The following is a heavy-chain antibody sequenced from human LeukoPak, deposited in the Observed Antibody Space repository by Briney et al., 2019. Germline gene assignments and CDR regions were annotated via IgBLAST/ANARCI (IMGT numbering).Heavy chain of an antibody. V-gene: IGHV1-46*01. Sequence: GASVTVSCKASGYPFTSYHMHWARPAPGKGVEWMGLLRASGGGAEYPQKFQGRVTMTRDTSTNTVYMELSSLRSDDTAVYYCARECPSCFNFDPWGPGTLVTVSS. CDR2: LRASGGGA. D-gene: IGHD1-1*01. CDR3: ARECPSCFNFDP. J-gene: IGHJ5*02. CDR1: GYPFTSYH.